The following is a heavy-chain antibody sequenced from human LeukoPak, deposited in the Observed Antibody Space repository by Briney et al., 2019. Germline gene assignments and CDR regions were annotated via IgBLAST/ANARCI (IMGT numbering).Heavy chain of an antibody. Sequence: SYAASGFTFSSYGNWGGRQPPRREGGRGAVISYDGSNNDYADSVKSRFTISEDNSKNTFYLHMNTLTAEDTAVYYCASRKQSVNGYYGLDVWGQGTTVTVSS. CDR2: ISYDGSNN. V-gene: IGHV3-30*03. CDR1: GFTFSSYG. D-gene: IGHD4-17*01. J-gene: IGHJ6*02. CDR3: ASRKQSVNGYYGLDV.